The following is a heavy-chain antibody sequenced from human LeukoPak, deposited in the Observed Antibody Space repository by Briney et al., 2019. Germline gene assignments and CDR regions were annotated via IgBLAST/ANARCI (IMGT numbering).Heavy chain of an antibody. CDR3: ARQNRGSTMVRGVMDF. V-gene: IGHV4-34*01. D-gene: IGHD3-10*01. CDR1: GGPFTGYY. CDR2: INHRGGP. J-gene: IGHJ4*02. Sequence: SETLSLTCGVYGGPFTGYYWSWVRQPPGKGLEWIGEINHRGGPNYNPSLRSRVTISVDTSKNQFSVKLSSVTAADTAMYYCARQNRGSTMVRGVMDFWGQGTLVTVSS.